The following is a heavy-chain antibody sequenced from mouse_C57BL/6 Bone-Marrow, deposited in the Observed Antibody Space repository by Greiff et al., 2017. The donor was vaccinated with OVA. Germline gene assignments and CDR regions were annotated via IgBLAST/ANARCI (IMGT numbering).Heavy chain of an antibody. CDR2: IDPSDSYT. CDR1: GYTFTSYW. Sequence: QVQLKQPGAELVKPGASVKLSCKASGYTFTSYWMQWVKQRPGQGLEWIGEIDPSDSYTNYNQKFKGKATLTVDTSSSTAYMQLSSLTSEDSAVYYCADYGSGYFDVWGTGTTVTVSS. V-gene: IGHV1-50*01. CDR3: ADYGSGYFDV. J-gene: IGHJ1*03. D-gene: IGHD1-1*01.